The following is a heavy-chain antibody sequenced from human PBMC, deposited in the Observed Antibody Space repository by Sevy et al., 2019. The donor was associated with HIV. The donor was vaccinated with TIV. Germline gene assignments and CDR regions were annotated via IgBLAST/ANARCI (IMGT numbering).Heavy chain of an antibody. J-gene: IGHJ6*02. Sequence: GGSLRLSCAASGFTFSSYAMHWVRQAPGKGLEWVAVISYDGNNKYADTVKGRFTNSRDNSKNTLYLQMNSMRVEDTAVYYCARDGSSGGLFLKDYYYFGMDVWGQGTTVTVSS. CDR2: ISYDGNNK. CDR3: ARDGSSGGLFLKDYYYFGMDV. V-gene: IGHV3-30*03. CDR1: GFTFSSYA. D-gene: IGHD3-16*01.